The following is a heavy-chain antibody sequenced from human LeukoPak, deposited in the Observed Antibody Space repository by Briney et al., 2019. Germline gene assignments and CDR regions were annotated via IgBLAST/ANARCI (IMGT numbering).Heavy chain of an antibody. J-gene: IGHJ4*02. CDR3: ARGEYGVNSGFWGLFDH. CDR1: GGSISSYY. CDR2: IFSSGST. Sequence: ETLSLTCTVSGGSISSYYWSWIRQPPGKGLEWIGYIFSSGSTNYNPSLKSRVTISVDTSKNQFSLKLTSVTAADTAVYYCARGEYGVNSGFWGLFDHWGQGTLVTVSS. D-gene: IGHD4-23*01. V-gene: IGHV4-59*01.